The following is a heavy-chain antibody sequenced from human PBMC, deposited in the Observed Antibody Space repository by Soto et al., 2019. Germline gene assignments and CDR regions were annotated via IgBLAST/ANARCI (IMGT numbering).Heavy chain of an antibody. CDR1: GYAFTTYG. CDR3: ARGRYGDY. D-gene: IGHD1-1*01. Sequence: QVHLVQSGAEVKKPGASVKVSGQGSGYAFTTYGITWVRQAPGQGLEWMGWISAHNGNTNYAQKLQGRVTVTRDTSTSTAYMELGSLRYDDTAVYYCARGRYGDYWGQGALVTVSS. J-gene: IGHJ4*02. V-gene: IGHV1-18*01. CDR2: ISAHNGNT.